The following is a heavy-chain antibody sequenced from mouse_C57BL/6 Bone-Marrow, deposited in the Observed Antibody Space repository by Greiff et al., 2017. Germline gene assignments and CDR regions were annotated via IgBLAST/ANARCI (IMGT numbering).Heavy chain of an antibody. J-gene: IGHJ3*01. Sequence: QVQLQQSGAELVKPGASVKISCKASGYAFSSYWMNWVKQRPGKGLEWIGQIYPGDGDTNYNGKFKGKATLTADKSSSTAYMQLSSLTSEDSAVYFCARSPYDYDGGCPAYWGQGTLVTVSA. V-gene: IGHV1-80*01. CDR3: ARSPYDYDGGCPAY. D-gene: IGHD2-4*01. CDR2: IYPGDGDT. CDR1: GYAFSSYW.